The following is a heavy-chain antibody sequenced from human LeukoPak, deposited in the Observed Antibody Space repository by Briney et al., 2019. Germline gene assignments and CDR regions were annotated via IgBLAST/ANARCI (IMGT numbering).Heavy chain of an antibody. D-gene: IGHD3-3*01. J-gene: IGHJ3*02. CDR2: IIPIFGTA. CDR3: AREWGYDFWSGYYTNAFDI. CDR1: GGTFSSYA. Sequence: SVKVSCKASGGTFSSYAISWVRQAPGQGLEWTGGIIPIFGTANYAQKFQGRVTITADESTSTAYMELSSLRSEDTAVYYCAREWGYDFWSGYYTNAFDIWGQGTMVTVSS. V-gene: IGHV1-69*01.